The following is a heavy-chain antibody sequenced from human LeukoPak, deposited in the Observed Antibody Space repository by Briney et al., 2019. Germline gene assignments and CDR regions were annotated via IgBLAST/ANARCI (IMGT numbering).Heavy chain of an antibody. V-gene: IGHV4-39*01. J-gene: IGHJ5*02. CDR3: ARHSGSGSLSRPFDP. Sequence: SETLSLTCTVSGDSVTSGTFYWAWLRQPPGKGLEWIATVYYTGSTYYNPSLKSRVTISMDTSKNQFSLDLRSVVAPDMAVYYCARHSGSGSLSRPFDPWGQGTPVTVSS. CDR1: GDSVTSGTFY. CDR2: VYYTGST. D-gene: IGHD3-10*01.